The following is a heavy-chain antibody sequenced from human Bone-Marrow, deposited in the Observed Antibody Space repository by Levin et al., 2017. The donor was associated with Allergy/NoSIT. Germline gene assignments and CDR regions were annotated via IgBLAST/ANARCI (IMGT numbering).Heavy chain of an antibody. D-gene: IGHD1-26*01. V-gene: IGHV4-59*01. CDR3: ASSGYYYAMDV. CDR2: VYFSGSA. Sequence: SQTLSLTCTVSGASISSYYWTWVRQPPGKGLEWIAFVYFSGSANYNPSLKSRVTTSIDTSKSQFSLKLNSVTTADTAVYFCASSGYYYAMDVWGQGTTVTVSS. J-gene: IGHJ6*02. CDR1: GASISSYY.